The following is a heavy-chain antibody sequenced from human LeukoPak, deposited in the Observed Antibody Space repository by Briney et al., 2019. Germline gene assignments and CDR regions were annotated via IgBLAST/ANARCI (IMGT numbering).Heavy chain of an antibody. Sequence: WETLSLTCAVSGYSISSGYYWGWIRQPPGKGLEWIGSIYHSGSTYYNPSLKSRVTISVDTSKNQFSLKLSSVTAADTAVYYCARRLYSSSYWYFDLWGRGTLVTVSS. CDR3: ARRLYSSSYWYFDL. V-gene: IGHV4-38-2*01. CDR2: IYHSGST. CDR1: GYSISSGYY. J-gene: IGHJ2*01. D-gene: IGHD6-6*01.